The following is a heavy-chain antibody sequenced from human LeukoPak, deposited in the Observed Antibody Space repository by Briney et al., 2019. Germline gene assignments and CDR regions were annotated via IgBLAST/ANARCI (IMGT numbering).Heavy chain of an antibody. V-gene: IGHV1-69*13. Sequence: ASVKVSCKASGGTFSSYAISWVRQAPGQGLEWMGGIIPIFGTANYAQKFQGRVTITADESTSTAYMELSSLRSEDTAVYYCARVPTIFGVVRGLDYWGQGTLVTVSS. CDR3: ARVPTIFGVVRGLDY. CDR2: IIPIFGTA. D-gene: IGHD3-3*01. J-gene: IGHJ4*02. CDR1: GGTFSSYA.